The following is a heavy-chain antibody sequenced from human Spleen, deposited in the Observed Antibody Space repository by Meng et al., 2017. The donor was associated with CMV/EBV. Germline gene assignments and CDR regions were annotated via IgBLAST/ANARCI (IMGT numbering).Heavy chain of an antibody. CDR2: INPDSGGT. J-gene: IGHJ5*02. CDR3: ARVGVFGIAVAGRTQRWFDP. D-gene: IGHD6-19*01. V-gene: IGHV1-2*02. CDR1: GYTFTGYY. Sequence: ASVKVSCKASGYTFTGYYMHWVRQAPGQGLEWMGWINPDSGGTNYAQKFQGRVTMTSDTSITTVYMELSRLRSDDTAVYYCARVGVFGIAVAGRTQRWFDPWGQGTLVTVSS.